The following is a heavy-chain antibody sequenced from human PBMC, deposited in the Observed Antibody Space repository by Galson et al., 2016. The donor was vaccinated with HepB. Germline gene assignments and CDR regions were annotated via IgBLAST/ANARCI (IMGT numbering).Heavy chain of an antibody. D-gene: IGHD1-26*01. CDR2: INHSGST. Sequence: EPLSLTCAVYGGSFSGYYWSWIRRPPGKGLEWIGEINHSGSTNYNPSLKSRVTISVDTSKDQFSLNLSSVTAADTTVYYCARGFNSYGSWSYNAFYIWGQGTMVTVSS. CDR3: ARGFNSYGSWSYNAFYI. V-gene: IGHV4-34*01. J-gene: IGHJ3*02. CDR1: GGSFSGYY.